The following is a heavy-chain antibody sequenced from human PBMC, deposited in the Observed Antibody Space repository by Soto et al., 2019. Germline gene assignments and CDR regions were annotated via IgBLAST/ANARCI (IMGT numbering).Heavy chain of an antibody. Sequence: SETLSLTCSVSGGSIRGYYWTWIRQPPGKGLEWLGYIYYTGSTKYNPSLKSRVTISADTSNNQLFLKLSSATAADTAVYYCAREVSSYGSTYFDHWGQGTLVTVS. CDR1: GGSIRGYY. D-gene: IGHD5-18*01. V-gene: IGHV4-59*01. CDR3: AREVSSYGSTYFDH. CDR2: IYYTGST. J-gene: IGHJ4*02.